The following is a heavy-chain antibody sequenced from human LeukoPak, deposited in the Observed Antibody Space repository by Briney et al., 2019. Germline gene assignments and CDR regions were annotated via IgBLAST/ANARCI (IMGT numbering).Heavy chain of an antibody. CDR3: AGESGANQPLSC. V-gene: IGHV1-69*04. D-gene: IGHD2-2*01. CDR2: IIPILGIA. J-gene: IGHJ4*02. Sequence: MGRIIPILGIANYAQKFQGRVTITADKSTSTAYMELSSLRSEDTAVYYCAGESGANQPLSCWGQGTLVTVSS.